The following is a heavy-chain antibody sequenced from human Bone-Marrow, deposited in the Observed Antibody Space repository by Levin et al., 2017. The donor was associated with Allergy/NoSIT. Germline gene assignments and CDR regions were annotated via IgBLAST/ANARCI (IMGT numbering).Heavy chain of an antibody. J-gene: IGHJ5*01. D-gene: IGHD5-18*01. Sequence: KRSGPTLVKPTQTLTLTCNFSGFSLRNSGEGVGWIRQRPGKALEWLGFIYWNDDKRYNPSLKSRVSITKDTSRNQVVLTMTNMQPVDTATYSCAHTVSDRHSYGFTYFDSWGQGTLVTVSS. CDR2: IYWNDDK. V-gene: IGHV2-5*01. CDR1: GFSLRNSGEG. CDR3: AHTVSDRHSYGFTYFDS.